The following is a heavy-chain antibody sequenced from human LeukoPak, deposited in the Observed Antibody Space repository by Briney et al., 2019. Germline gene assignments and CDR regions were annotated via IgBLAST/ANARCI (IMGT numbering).Heavy chain of an antibody. CDR1: GLTVSSRY. CDR3: ASRPEGVAGVVDY. D-gene: IGHD1-14*01. V-gene: IGHV3-53*01. Sequence: PGGSLRLSCAASGLTVSSRYMSWVRQAPGKGLECVSIIYSGGRTNYADSVKGRFTISRDSSKNTLYLQMNSLRAEDAAVYYCASRPEGVAGVVDYWGQGTLVTVSS. J-gene: IGHJ4*02. CDR2: IYSGGRT.